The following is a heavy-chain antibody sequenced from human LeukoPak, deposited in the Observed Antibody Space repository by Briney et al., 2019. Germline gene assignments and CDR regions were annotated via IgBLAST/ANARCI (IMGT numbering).Heavy chain of an antibody. CDR1: GFTSSSYA. CDR2: ISYDGSNK. CDR3: ARSGRDISAGPDY. D-gene: IGHD2-15*01. V-gene: IGHV3-30*04. Sequence: QTGGSLRLSCAASGFTSSSYAMHWVRQAPGKGLEWVAVISYDGSNKYYADSVKGRFTISRDNSKNTLYLQMNSLRAEDTAVYYCARSGRDISAGPDYWGQGTLVTVSS. J-gene: IGHJ4*02.